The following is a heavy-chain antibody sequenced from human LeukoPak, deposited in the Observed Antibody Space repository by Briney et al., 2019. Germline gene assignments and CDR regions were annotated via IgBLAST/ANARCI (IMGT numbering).Heavy chain of an antibody. Sequence: GGSLRLSCAASGFIFSNYYMNWVRQAPGKGLEWVAHIKQDGSEKNYVDSVKGRFTISRDNAKNSLYLQMNSLRAEDTVVYYCARERWSLYSNDYYYYGLDVWGQGTTVTVSS. V-gene: IGHV3-7*01. CDR1: GFIFSNYY. J-gene: IGHJ6*02. D-gene: IGHD3-3*01. CDR2: IKQDGSEK. CDR3: ARERWSLYSNDYYYYGLDV.